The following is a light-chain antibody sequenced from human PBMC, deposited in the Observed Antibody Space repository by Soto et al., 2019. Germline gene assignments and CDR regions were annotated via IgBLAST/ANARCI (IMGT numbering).Light chain of an antibody. J-gene: IGKJ4*01. Sequence: DIQMTQSPSSLSASVGDRVTMTCRASQKIGNYVNWYQQRPGKAPSLLIYAASSLQSGVPSRFSGSVSGTDFTLTISSLHPDDFATYYCQQSHSAPLTFGGGTKVEIK. CDR1: QKIGNY. CDR3: QQSHSAPLT. CDR2: AAS. V-gene: IGKV1-39*01.